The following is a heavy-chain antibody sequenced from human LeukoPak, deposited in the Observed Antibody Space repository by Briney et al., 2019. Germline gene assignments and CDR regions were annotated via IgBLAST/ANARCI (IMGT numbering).Heavy chain of an antibody. CDR1: GFTFSTFA. V-gene: IGHV3-30-3*01. J-gene: IGHJ4*02. CDR3: AKVSKPYCSRTSCYTETDY. CDR2: LSYDGDNK. D-gene: IGHD2-2*02. Sequence: GGSLRLSCAASGFTFSTFALHWVRQAPGKGLEWVAVLSYDGDNKYYAESVKGRFTISRDNSQNTLYLQMNSLRAEDTAVYYCAKVSKPYCSRTSCYTETDYWGQGTLVTVSS.